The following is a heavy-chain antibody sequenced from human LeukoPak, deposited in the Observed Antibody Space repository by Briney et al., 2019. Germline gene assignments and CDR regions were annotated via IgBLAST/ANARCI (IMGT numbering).Heavy chain of an antibody. V-gene: IGHV3-23*01. CDR2: GSGGST. J-gene: IGHJ6*02. Sequence: GSGGSTYYADSVKGRFTISRDNSKNTLYLQMNSLRAEDTAVYYCAKDSSSWFSYYYYGMDVWGQGTTVTVSS. CDR3: AKDSSSWFSYYYYGMDV. D-gene: IGHD6-13*01.